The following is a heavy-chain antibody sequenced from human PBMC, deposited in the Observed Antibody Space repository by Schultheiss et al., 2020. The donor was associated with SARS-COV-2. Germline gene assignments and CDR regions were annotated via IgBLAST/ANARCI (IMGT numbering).Heavy chain of an antibody. D-gene: IGHD6-19*01. CDR3: ARESSGWADGMDV. V-gene: IGHV3-48*03. Sequence: GGSLRLSCAASGLTFSSYEMNWVRQAPGKGLEWVSYISGSGSTIYYADSVKGRFTISRDNAKNSLYLQMNSLRAEDTAVYYCARESSGWADGMDVWGQGTTVTVSS. CDR1: GLTFSSYE. CDR2: ISGSGSTI. J-gene: IGHJ6*02.